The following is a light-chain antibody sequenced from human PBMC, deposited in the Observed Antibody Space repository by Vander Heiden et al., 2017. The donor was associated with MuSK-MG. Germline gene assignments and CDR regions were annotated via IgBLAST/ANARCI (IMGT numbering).Light chain of an antibody. CDR1: QSVSSSY. V-gene: IGKV3D-20*01. CDR3: QQYGSSFT. J-gene: IGKJ3*01. Sequence: EIVLTQSPATLSLSPGERATLSCGASQSVSSSYLAWYQQKPGLAPRLLIYDASSRATGIPDRFSGSGSGTDFTLTISRREPEDFAVYYGQQYGSSFTLGNDTKVHIK. CDR2: DAS.